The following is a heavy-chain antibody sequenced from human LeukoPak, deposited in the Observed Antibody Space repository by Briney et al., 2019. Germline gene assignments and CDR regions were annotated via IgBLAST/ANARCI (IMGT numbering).Heavy chain of an antibody. CDR1: GYRFTTHG. D-gene: IGHD2-15*01. J-gene: IGHJ4*02. CDR3: VRERLGNCSGGNCHGADY. CDR2: ISGYSGKT. Sequence: ASVKVSCKASGYRFTTHGISWVRQAPGQGLEWLGWISGYSGKTNSAQNLQGRVTMTTDTSTSTAYMELGNLRSDDTAVYYCVRERLGNCSGGNCHGADYWGQGALVTVS. V-gene: IGHV1-18*01.